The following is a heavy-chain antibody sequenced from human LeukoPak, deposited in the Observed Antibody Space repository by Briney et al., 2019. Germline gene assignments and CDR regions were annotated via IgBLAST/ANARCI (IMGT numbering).Heavy chain of an antibody. J-gene: IGHJ4*02. Sequence: PGGSLRLSCAASGFTFSSYAMGWVRQAPGKGLEWVSAISGSGGSTYYADSVKGRFTISRDNSKNTLYLQMNSLRAEDTAVYYCAKVGDILTGYGLDYWGQGTLVTVSS. V-gene: IGHV3-23*01. CDR2: ISGSGGST. CDR3: AKVGDILTGYGLDY. CDR1: GFTFSSYA. D-gene: IGHD3-9*01.